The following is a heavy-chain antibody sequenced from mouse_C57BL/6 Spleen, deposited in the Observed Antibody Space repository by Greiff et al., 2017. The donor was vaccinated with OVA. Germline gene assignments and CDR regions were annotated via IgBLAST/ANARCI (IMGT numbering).Heavy chain of an antibody. Sequence: QVQLQQPGAELVKPGASVKLSCKASGYTFTSYWIHWVKQRPGQGLEWIGMIHPNSGSTNYNEKFKSKATLTVDKSSSTAYMQLSSLTSEDSAVYYCARSNSDYGFLDDWGKGTTLTGSS. D-gene: IGHD2-5*01. CDR3: ARSNSDYGFLDD. CDR2: IHPNSGST. CDR1: GYTFTSYW. J-gene: IGHJ2*01. V-gene: IGHV1-64*01.